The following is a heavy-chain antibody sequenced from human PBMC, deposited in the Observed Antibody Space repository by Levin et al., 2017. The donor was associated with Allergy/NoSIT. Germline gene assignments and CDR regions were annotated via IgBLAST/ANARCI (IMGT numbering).Heavy chain of an antibody. Sequence: PGGSLRLSCAASGFTFSSYAMHWVRQAPGKGLEWVAVISYDGSNKYYADSVKGRFTISRDNSKNTLYLQMNSLRAEDTAVYYCASLSDYGDYYSEGYAFDIWGQGTMVTVSS. V-gene: IGHV3-30-3*01. CDR3: ASLSDYGDYYSEGYAFDI. CDR1: GFTFSSYA. D-gene: IGHD4-17*01. CDR2: ISYDGSNK. J-gene: IGHJ3*02.